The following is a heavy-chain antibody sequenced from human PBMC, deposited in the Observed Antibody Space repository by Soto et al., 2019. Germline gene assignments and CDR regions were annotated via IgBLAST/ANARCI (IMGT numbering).Heavy chain of an antibody. V-gene: IGHV1-18*04. Sequence: QVQLVQSGAEVKKPGASVKVSCKASGYTFTSYGISWVRKAPGQGLEGMGWISAYNGNTNYAQKLQGRVTMTTDTSTSTAYMELRSLISDDTAVYYCAREGILTGQVNYYYYYGMDFCGQGTTVTVSS. D-gene: IGHD3-9*01. J-gene: IGHJ6*02. CDR1: GYTFTSYG. CDR2: ISAYNGNT. CDR3: AREGILTGQVNYYYYYGMDF.